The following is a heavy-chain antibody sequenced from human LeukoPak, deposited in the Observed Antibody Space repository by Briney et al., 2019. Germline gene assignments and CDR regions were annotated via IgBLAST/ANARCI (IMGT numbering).Heavy chain of an antibody. CDR3: ARGWVPSDITLK. CDR2: INGDGGDT. Sequence: GESLRLSCAASGFTFSTYWMHWVRQAPGKGLVWVARINGDGGDTNYADSVKGRFTISRDNARNTAYLQVNCLRAEDTAVYYCARGWVPSDITLKWGQGTMVTVSS. V-gene: IGHV3-74*01. J-gene: IGHJ3*01. D-gene: IGHD3-22*01. CDR1: GFTFSTYW.